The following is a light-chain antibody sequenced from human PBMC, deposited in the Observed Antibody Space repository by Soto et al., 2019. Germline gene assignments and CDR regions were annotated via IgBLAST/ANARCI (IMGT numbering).Light chain of an antibody. J-gene: IGKJ3*01. CDR1: QSVLYSSNNKKY. V-gene: IGKV4-1*01. CDR2: WAS. Sequence: DIVMTQSPDSLAVSLGERANINCKSSQSVLYSSNNKKYLSWYQQKPGQPPKLLIYWASTRESGVPDRFSGIGSWTDFTLTISSLQAEDVAVYYCQQYYSSSFTFGPGTKVYIK. CDR3: QQYYSSSFT.